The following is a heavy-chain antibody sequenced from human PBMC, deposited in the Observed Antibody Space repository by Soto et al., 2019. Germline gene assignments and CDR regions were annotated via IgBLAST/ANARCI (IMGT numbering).Heavy chain of an antibody. J-gene: IGHJ1*01. CDR2: IIPIFGPA. V-gene: IGHV1-69*12. D-gene: IGHD3-10*01. CDR3: AREVGETYYYGSGSYGD. Sequence: QVQLVQSGAEVKKPGSSVKVSCKASGVTFISYAISWVRQAPGQGLEWMGGIIPIFGPANYAQKFQGRVTITADGSTSTAYRELSSLRSEDTAVYYCAREVGETYYYGSGSYGDWGQGTLVTVSS. CDR1: GVTFISYA.